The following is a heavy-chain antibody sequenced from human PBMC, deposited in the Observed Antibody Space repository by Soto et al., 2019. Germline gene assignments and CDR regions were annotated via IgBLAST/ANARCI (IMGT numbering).Heavy chain of an antibody. J-gene: IGHJ4*02. V-gene: IGHV4-39*01. D-gene: IGHD5-12*01. Sequence: PSETLSLTXTVSGGSISSSSYYWGWIRQPPGKGLEWIGSIYYSGSTYYNPSLKSRVTISVDTSKNQFSLKLSSVTAADTAVYYCARHHGGYSGYQLYYFDYWGQGTLVTVSS. CDR3: ARHHGGYSGYQLYYFDY. CDR2: IYYSGST. CDR1: GGSISSSSYY.